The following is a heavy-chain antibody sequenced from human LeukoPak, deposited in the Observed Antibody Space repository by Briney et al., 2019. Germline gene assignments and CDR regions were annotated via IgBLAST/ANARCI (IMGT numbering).Heavy chain of an antibody. CDR2: IWYDGSNI. J-gene: IGHJ4*02. CDR1: GFTFSNYG. V-gene: IGHV3-33*01. Sequence: GRSLRLSCAASGFTFSNYGMHWVRQAPGKGLEWVAIIWYDGSNIYYADSVKGRFTISGDNAKNTLYLQMNSLRAEDTAVYYCARGGREVDFWGQGTLVTVSS. CDR3: ARGGREVDF. D-gene: IGHD3-16*01.